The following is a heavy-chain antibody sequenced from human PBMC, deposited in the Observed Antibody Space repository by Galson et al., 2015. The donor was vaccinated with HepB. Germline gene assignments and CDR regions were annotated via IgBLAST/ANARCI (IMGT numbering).Heavy chain of an antibody. V-gene: IGHV3-30*18. CDR3: AKDPNSVDTAMVTDY. D-gene: IGHD5-18*01. CDR2: ISYDGSNK. CDR1: GFTFSSYG. J-gene: IGHJ4*02. Sequence: SLRLSCAASGFTFSSYGMHWVRQAPGKGLEWVAVISYDGSNKYYADSVKGRFTISRDNSKNTLYLQMNSLRAEDTAVYYCAKDPNSVDTAMVTDYWGQGTLVTVSS.